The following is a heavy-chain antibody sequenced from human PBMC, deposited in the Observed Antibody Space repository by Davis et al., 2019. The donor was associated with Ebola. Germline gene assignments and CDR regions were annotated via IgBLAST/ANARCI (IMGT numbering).Heavy chain of an antibody. CDR3: ARDSRLQWLYNAFDI. CDR2: IYDSGST. D-gene: IGHD4-11*01. CDR1: GGSISSSSYF. Sequence: MPGGSLRLSCTVSGGSISSSSYFWSWIRQPPAKGLEWIGYIYDSGSTNYNPSLKNRVTMSIDRSKNQFSLNLKYVTAADTAVYYCARDSRLQWLYNAFDIWGQGTMVTVSS. V-gene: IGHV4-61*05. J-gene: IGHJ3*02.